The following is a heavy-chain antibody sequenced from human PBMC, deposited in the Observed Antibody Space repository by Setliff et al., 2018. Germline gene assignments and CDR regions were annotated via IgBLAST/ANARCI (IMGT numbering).Heavy chain of an antibody. Sequence: SVKVSCKASGGTFSSYAISWVRQAPGQGLEWMGGIIPILGIANYAQKFQGRVNMTRDTSISTAYMELSSLRSDDTAVYYCAKRGPYCSGGTCHYYFDYWGQGTLVTVSS. V-gene: IGHV1-69*10. CDR2: IIPILGIA. D-gene: IGHD2-15*01. CDR1: GGTFSSYA. J-gene: IGHJ4*02. CDR3: AKRGPYCSGGTCHYYFDY.